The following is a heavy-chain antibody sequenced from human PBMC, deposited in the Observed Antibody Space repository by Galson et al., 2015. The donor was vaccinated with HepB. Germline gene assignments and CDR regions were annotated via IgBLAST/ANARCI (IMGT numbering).Heavy chain of an antibody. CDR1: GGSVSSGGYY. Sequence: LSLTCAVSGGSVSSGGYYWSWIRQHPGKGLEWIEYIYFSGSTYYNPSLKSRVTISIDTSKNQFSLKLSSVTAADTAVYYCARDPAYCGGDCLRLDAFDIWGQGTMVTVSS. CDR3: ARDPAYCGGDCLRLDAFDI. V-gene: IGHV4-31*11. J-gene: IGHJ3*02. CDR2: IYFSGST. D-gene: IGHD2-21*01.